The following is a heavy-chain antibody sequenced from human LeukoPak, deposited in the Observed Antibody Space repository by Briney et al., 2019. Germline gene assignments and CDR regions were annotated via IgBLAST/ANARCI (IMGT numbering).Heavy chain of an antibody. Sequence: PGRSLRLSCAASGFTFDDYAMHWVRQAPGKGLEWVSGNSWNSGSIGYADSVKGRFTISRDNAKNSLYLQMNSLRAEDTALYYCAKGVEVVPAAAHYFDYWGQGTLVTVSS. J-gene: IGHJ4*02. CDR2: NSWNSGSI. D-gene: IGHD2-2*01. CDR1: GFTFDDYA. V-gene: IGHV3-9*01. CDR3: AKGVEVVPAAAHYFDY.